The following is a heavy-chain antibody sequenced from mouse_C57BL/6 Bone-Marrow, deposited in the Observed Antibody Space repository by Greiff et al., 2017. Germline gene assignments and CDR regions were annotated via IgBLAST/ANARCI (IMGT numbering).Heavy chain of an antibody. J-gene: IGHJ4*01. CDR2: IWSDGST. Sequence: QVQLQQSGPGLVAPSQSLSITCTVSGFSLTSYGVHWVRQPPGKGLEWLVVIWSDGSTTYNSALKSRLSISKDNSKSQVFLKMNSLQTDDTAMYYCARHEGITTVDYAMDYWGQGTSVTVSS. CDR1: GFSLTSYG. CDR3: ARHEGITTVDYAMDY. D-gene: IGHD1-1*01. V-gene: IGHV2-6-1*01.